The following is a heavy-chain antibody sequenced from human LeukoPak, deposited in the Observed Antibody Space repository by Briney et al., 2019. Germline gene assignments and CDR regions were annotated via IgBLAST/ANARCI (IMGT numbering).Heavy chain of an antibody. V-gene: IGHV3-64D*06. CDR1: GFTFSSYA. D-gene: IGHD3-9*01. J-gene: IGHJ4*02. Sequence: GGSLRLSCSASGFTFSSYAMRWVRQAPGKGLEYVSAISSNGGSTYYADSVKGRFTISRDNSKNTLYLQMSSLRAEDTAVYYCVKDGGYYDILTGYDYWGQGTLVTVSS. CDR3: VKDGGYYDILTGYDY. CDR2: ISSNGGST.